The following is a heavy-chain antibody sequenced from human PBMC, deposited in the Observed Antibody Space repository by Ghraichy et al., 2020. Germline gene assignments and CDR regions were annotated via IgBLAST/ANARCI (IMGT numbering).Heavy chain of an antibody. Sequence: SVKVSCKASGGTFSSYAISWVRQAPGQGLEWMGGIIPIFGTANYAQKFQGRVTITADESTSTAYMELSSLRSEDTAGDYCARDPGRDDDFWSGYPYQDYYYYYMDVWGKGTTVTVSS. V-gene: IGHV1-69*13. D-gene: IGHD3-3*01. CDR1: GGTFSSYA. CDR2: IIPIFGTA. J-gene: IGHJ6*03. CDR3: ARDPGRDDDFWSGYPYQDYYYYYMDV.